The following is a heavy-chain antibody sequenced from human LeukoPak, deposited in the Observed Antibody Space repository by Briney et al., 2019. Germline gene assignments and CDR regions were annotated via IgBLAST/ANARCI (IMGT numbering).Heavy chain of an antibody. J-gene: IGHJ4*02. CDR3: AKPQSPMNLVVLVSSYFES. CDR2: ISGSGGST. CDR1: GFTFSTYG. Sequence: GGTLRLSCEASGFTFSTYGMSWVRQAPGKGLEWVSAISGSGGSTYYADSVQGRFTISRDNSKDTLYLQLSNLRAEDAAFYYCAKPQSPMNLVVLVSSYFESWGQGSLVTVSS. V-gene: IGHV3-23*01. D-gene: IGHD2-21*01.